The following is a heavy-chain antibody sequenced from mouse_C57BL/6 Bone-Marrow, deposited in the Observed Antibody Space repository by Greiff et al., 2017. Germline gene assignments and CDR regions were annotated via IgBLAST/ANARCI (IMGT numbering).Heavy chain of an antibody. D-gene: IGHD1-1*01. CDR3: ARKPYYGSRGYWYFDV. J-gene: IGHJ1*03. Sequence: EVMLVESGPGLAKPSQTLSLTCSVTGYSITSDYWNWIRKFPGNKLEYMGYISYSGSTYYNPSLKSRISITRDTSKNQYYLQLNSVTTEDTATYYCARKPYYGSRGYWYFDVWGTGTTVTVSS. CDR1: GYSITSDY. V-gene: IGHV3-8*01. CDR2: ISYSGST.